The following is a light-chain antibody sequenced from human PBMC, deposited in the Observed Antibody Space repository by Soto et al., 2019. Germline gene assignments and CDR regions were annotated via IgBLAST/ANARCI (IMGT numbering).Light chain of an antibody. Sequence: DIQMTQSPSTLSASVGDRVTITCRASQSVNKWLAWYQQKPGKAPKLLIYEGSNLESGVPSRFSGSGSGTEFTLNISSLQPDDFATYYCQQYNSHSPAWKFGQGTTVAIK. CDR1: QSVNKW. CDR2: EGS. V-gene: IGKV1-5*03. J-gene: IGKJ1*01. CDR3: QQYNSHSPAWK.